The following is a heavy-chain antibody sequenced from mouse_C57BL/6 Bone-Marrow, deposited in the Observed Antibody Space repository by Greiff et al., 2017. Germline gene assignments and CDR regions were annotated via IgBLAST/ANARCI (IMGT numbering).Heavy chain of an antibody. D-gene: IGHD1-1*01. CDR1: GYSITSGYY. J-gene: IGHJ4*01. CDR3: ARFITTMGDY. V-gene: IGHV3-6*01. CDR2: ISYDGSN. Sequence: VQLQQSGPGLVKPSQSLSLTCSVTGYSITSGYYWNWIRQFPGNKLEWMGYISYDGSNNYNPSLKNRISITRVTSKNQFFLKLNSVTTEDTATYYCARFITTMGDYWGQGTSVTVSS.